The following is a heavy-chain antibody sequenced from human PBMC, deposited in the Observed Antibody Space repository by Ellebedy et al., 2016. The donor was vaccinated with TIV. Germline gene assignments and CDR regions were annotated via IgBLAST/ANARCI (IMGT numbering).Heavy chain of an antibody. CDR1: RFTFSIFG. CDR2: ISSDGRKK. CDR3: AKDESVGEVPRPFDY. Sequence: GGSLRLXXAVSRFTFSIFGLHWVRQAPGKGLEWVALISSDGRKKYYADSVRGRFTISRDNSKNTLYLQMDSLRVEDTAIYYCAKDESVGEVPRPFDYWGQGTLVTASS. D-gene: IGHD3-10*01. V-gene: IGHV3-30*18. J-gene: IGHJ4*02.